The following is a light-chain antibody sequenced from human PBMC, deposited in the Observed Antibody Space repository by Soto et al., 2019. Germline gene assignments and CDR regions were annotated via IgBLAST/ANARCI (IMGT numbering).Light chain of an antibody. V-gene: IGKV1-12*01. CDR2: GAS. Sequence: DLQMTQSPSFVSASVGDRVTITCRASPGISRWLAWYQQRPGKAPELLIYGASSLQSGVPSRFSGSGSGTDFTLTISSLQPEDFATCYCEQANSFPLTLGHGTRLEIK. J-gene: IGKJ5*01. CDR3: EQANSFPLT. CDR1: PGISRW.